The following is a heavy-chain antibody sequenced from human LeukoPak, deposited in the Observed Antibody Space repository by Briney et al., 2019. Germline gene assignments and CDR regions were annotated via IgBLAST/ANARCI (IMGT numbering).Heavy chain of an antibody. CDR1: GGSISSGSYY. Sequence: SETLSLTCTVSGGSISSGSYYWSWLRQPPGKGLEWIGYIYYSGSTTYNPSLKSRVTISVDTSKNQFSLRLSSVTAADTAVYYCARVKIVVVTATDYYYYGMDVWGQGTTVTVSS. V-gene: IGHV4-61*01. J-gene: IGHJ6*02. D-gene: IGHD2-21*02. CDR3: ARVKIVVVTATDYYYYGMDV. CDR2: IYYSGST.